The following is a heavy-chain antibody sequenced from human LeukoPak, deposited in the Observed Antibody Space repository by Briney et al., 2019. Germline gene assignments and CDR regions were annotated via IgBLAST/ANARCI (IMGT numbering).Heavy chain of an antibody. J-gene: IGHJ5*02. CDR1: GGTFSSYT. Sequence: EPSVTLSFKASGGTFSSYTISWVRQSPGQRPEWMRRIIPILYIANYTQKFHASVTITADKAASTAYMELSSLRSEDTAVSDCARDWGSSSVNWFDPWGQGTLVTVSS. D-gene: IGHD2-2*01. CDR2: IIPILYIA. CDR3: ARDWGSSSVNWFDP. V-gene: IGHV1-69*04.